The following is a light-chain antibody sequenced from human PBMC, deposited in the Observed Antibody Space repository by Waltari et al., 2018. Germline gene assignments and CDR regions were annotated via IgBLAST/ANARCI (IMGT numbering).Light chain of an antibody. CDR3: QAWDSSTGV. Sequence: SSELTQPPSVSVSPGQTASITCTGDKLGEIYACWYQQKPGQSPVLVIFQDNKRPSGIPERFSGSNSGNTATLTISGTQAMDEADYYCQAWDSSTGVFGGGTKLTVL. CDR1: KLGEIY. V-gene: IGLV3-1*01. J-gene: IGLJ2*01. CDR2: QDN.